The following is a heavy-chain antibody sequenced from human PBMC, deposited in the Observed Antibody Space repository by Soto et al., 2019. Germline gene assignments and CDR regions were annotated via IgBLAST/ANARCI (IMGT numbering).Heavy chain of an antibody. J-gene: IGHJ6*02. CDR3: ARRAWDSYYAIDV. Sequence: VQLVESGGGEVQPGRSLRLSCAASGFTYTDFALHWVRQAPGKGLEWVAIISYDGSDKYYADSVKGRFAISRDNHKNTLYLEMNSLRPEDTAVYFCARRAWDSYYAIDVWGQGTTVTVFS. CDR2: ISYDGSDK. V-gene: IGHV3-30*09. D-gene: IGHD3-22*01. CDR1: GFTYTDFA.